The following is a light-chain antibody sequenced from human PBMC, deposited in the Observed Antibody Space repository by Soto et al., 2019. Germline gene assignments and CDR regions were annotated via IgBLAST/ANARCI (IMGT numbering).Light chain of an antibody. CDR2: GAS. CDR3: QQYNNWPPLT. CDR1: QSVSSN. Sequence: EIVMTQSPATLSVSPGEGATLSCRASQSVSSNLAWYQQKPGQAPRLLIYGASTRATGIPARFSGSGSGTEFTLTISSLQSEDFAVYSCQQYNNWPPLTFGGGTKVDI. V-gene: IGKV3-15*01. J-gene: IGKJ4*01.